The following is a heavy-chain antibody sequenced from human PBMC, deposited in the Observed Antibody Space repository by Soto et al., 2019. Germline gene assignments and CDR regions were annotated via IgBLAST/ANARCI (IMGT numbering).Heavy chain of an antibody. V-gene: IGHV4-34*01. Sequence: QVQQQPWGAGLLKPSETLSLTCTVYAGYFSHYYWNWIRQSPGKGLEWIGKIKHGGSSSYNPSLRSRVSISVDMAKNQFSLTLSSVTAADTAVYYCARGGSSDWQVALDILGQGTMVPVSS. CDR3: ARGGSSDWQVALDI. J-gene: IGHJ3*02. CDR1: AGYFSHYY. CDR2: IKHGGSS. D-gene: IGHD6-19*01.